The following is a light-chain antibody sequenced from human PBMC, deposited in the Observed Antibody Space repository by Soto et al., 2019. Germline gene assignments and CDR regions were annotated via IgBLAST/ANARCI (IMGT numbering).Light chain of an antibody. CDR3: QQLNSYSIT. CDR2: DAS. V-gene: IGKV1-5*01. J-gene: IGKJ5*01. Sequence: DIQMTQSPSTLSASVGARVPITCRASQSISSWLAWYQQKPGKAPKLLIYDASSLESGVPSRFSGSGSGTEFTLTISSLQPEDFATYYCQQLNSYSITFGQGTRLEIK. CDR1: QSISSW.